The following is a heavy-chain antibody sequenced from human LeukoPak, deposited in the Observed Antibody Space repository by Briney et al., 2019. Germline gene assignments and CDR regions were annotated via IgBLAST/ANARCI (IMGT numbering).Heavy chain of an antibody. CDR1: GYTFTGYF. Sequence: ASVKVSCKASGYTFTGYFIHWVRQAPGQGLEWMGWINPNSGGTNYAQKFQGRVTMTRDTSISTAYMQLSRLRSDDTAVYYCARVRGYYSLRDAEYFQHWGQGTLVTVSS. CDR2: INPNSGGT. V-gene: IGHV1-2*02. J-gene: IGHJ1*01. D-gene: IGHD3-22*01. CDR3: ARVRGYYSLRDAEYFQH.